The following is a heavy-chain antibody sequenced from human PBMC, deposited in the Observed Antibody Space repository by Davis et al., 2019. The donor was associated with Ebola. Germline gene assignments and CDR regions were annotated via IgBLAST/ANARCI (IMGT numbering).Heavy chain of an antibody. V-gene: IGHV3-30*02. CDR3: AKASRVLVIPDY. CDR2: IRYDGSNK. Sequence: GESLKISCAASGFTFSSYGMHWVRQAPGKGLEWVAFIRYDGSNKYYADSVKGRFTISRDNSKNTLYLQMNSLRAEDTAVYYCAKASRVLVIPDYWGQGTLVTVSS. D-gene: IGHD2-21*01. J-gene: IGHJ4*02. CDR1: GFTFSSYG.